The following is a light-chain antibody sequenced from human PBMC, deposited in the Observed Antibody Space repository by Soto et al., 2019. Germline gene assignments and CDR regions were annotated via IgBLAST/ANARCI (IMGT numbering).Light chain of an antibody. CDR2: DAS. CDR1: QSVSTY. V-gene: IGKV3-11*01. Sequence: EIVLTQSPATLSLSPGERATLSCRASQSVSTYLAWYQQKPGQAPRLLIYDASNRATGIPARFSGSGSGTDFTLTITSLEPEDFAVYSCQQRFNWPLTFGGGTTVEIK. CDR3: QQRFNWPLT. J-gene: IGKJ4*01.